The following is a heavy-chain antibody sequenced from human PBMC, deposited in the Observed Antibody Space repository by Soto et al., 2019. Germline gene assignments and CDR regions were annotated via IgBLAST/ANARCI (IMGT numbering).Heavy chain of an antibody. V-gene: IGHV3-23*01. CDR1: GFTFSSYA. D-gene: IGHD4-4*01. CDR2: ISGSGDST. Sequence: EVQLLESGGGLVQPGGSLRLSCAASGFTFSSYAMNWVRQAPGKGLEWVSAISGSGDSTYYADSVKGRFTISRDNSKNTLYLQMNSLIAEDTAVYYCARRNSGWYFDLWGRGTLVTVSS. J-gene: IGHJ2*01. CDR3: ARRNSGWYFDL.